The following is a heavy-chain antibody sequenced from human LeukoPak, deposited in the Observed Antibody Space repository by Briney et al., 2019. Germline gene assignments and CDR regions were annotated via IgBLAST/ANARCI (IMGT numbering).Heavy chain of an antibody. CDR1: GGSISGTSYY. D-gene: IGHD6-13*01. Sequence: SETLSLSCTVSGGSISGTSYYWGWIRQPPGKGLEWIGSIYYSGSTYYNPSLKSRVTISVDTSKNQFSLKLSSVTAADTAVYYCARDGSSSWYFDYWGQGTLVTVSS. J-gene: IGHJ4*02. CDR3: ARDGSSSWYFDY. V-gene: IGHV4-39*07. CDR2: IYYSGST.